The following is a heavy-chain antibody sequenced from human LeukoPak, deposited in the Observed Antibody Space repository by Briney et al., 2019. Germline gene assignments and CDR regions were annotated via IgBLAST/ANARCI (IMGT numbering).Heavy chain of an antibody. CDR3: ARKNYGSNRWFDP. D-gene: IGHD4/OR15-4a*01. J-gene: IGHJ5*02. CDR2: MNPNSGNT. CDR1: IYTFTSYD. V-gene: IGHV1-8*01. Sequence: GASVKVSCKASIYTFTSYDINWVRQATGQGLEWMGWMNPNSGNTVYAQKFQGRVTMTRNTSISTAYMELSSLRSEDTAVYYCARKNYGSNRWFDPWGQGTLVTVSS.